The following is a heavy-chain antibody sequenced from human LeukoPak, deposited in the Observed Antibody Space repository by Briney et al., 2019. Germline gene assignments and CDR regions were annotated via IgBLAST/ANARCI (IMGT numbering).Heavy chain of an antibody. V-gene: IGHV4-34*01. CDR3: TRDTGLSGTSDY. CDR1: GGSFSGYY. J-gene: IGHJ4*02. D-gene: IGHD3-9*01. CDR2: INHSGST. Sequence: SETLSLTCAVYGGSFSGYYWSWIRQPPGKGLEWIGEINHSGSTNYNPSLKSRVTISVDTSKKQFSLKLSSVTAADTAVYYCTRDTGLSGTSDYWGQGTLVTVSP.